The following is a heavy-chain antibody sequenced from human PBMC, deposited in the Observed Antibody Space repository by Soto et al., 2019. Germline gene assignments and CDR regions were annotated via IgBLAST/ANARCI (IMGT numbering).Heavy chain of an antibody. CDR2: IYYSGST. V-gene: IGHV4-39*01. D-gene: IGHD5-18*01. CDR1: CGSISSSNNY. Sequence: SETLSVTCTVSCGSISSSNNYWGWIRQPPGKGLEWIGTIYYSGSTFYNPSLKSRVTISVDTSKSQFSLQLNSVTAADTAVYFCARLVTFKWFGPWGQGTQFTVSS. CDR3: ARLVTFKWFGP. J-gene: IGHJ5*02.